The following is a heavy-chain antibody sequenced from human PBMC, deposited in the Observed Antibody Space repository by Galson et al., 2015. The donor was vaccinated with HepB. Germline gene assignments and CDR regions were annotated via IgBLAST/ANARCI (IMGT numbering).Heavy chain of an antibody. J-gene: IGHJ4*02. D-gene: IGHD6-25*01. V-gene: IGHV1-58*01. Sequence: VKVSCKASGFTFSNSAVQWVRQARGQGLEWIGWMVVGGGNTNYAQHFQGRLTITRDMSTGTAYMEVTSLRSEDTAVYYCAAESYSSGCCKYDYWGQGTLVTVSS. CDR1: GFTFSNSA. CDR3: AAESYSSGCCKYDY. CDR2: MVVGGGNT.